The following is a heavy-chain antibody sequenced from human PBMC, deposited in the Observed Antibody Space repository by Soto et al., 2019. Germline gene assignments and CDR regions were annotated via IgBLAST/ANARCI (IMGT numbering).Heavy chain of an antibody. CDR2: SIGNVEEK. J-gene: IGHJ3*01. CDR1: GFTFNIFA. D-gene: IGHD1-20*01. Sequence: EVQLLESGGGLVQPGGSLRLSCVASGFTFNIFAMTWVRQVPGKGLEWVSSIGNVEEKYYAASVKGRFTGSRDNSKNTVFLEMNSLRADDTAVYYCAKDRQDYNAMWDPFDVWGQGRTVTVSS. CDR3: AKDRQDYNAMWDPFDV. V-gene: IGHV3-23*01.